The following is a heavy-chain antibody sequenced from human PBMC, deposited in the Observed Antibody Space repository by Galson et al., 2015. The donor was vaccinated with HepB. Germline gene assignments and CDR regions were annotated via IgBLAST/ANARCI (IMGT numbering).Heavy chain of an antibody. D-gene: IGHD1-1*01. J-gene: IGHJ3*02. CDR3: AKDSPEDWKTGFACDI. CDR1: GFTFSSYA. Sequence: SLRLSCAASGFTFSSYAMSWVRQAPGKGLEWVSAISGSGGSTYYADSVKGRFTISRDNSKNTLYLQMNSLRAEDTAVYYCAKDSPEDWKTGFACDIWGQVTMVTVSS. CDR2: ISGSGGST. V-gene: IGHV3-23*01.